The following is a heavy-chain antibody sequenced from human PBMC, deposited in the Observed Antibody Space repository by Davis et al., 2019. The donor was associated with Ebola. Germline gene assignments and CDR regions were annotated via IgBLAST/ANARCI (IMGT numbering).Heavy chain of an antibody. Sequence: PGGSLRLSCAASGFTFASYAMSWVRQAPGQGLEWISNIVGNADTTYYADSVKGRLTISRDNSKNTLYLQVNSLRVEDTAVYYCAKDPGYGDYVEDYWGQGTLVTVSS. CDR2: IVGNADTT. CDR1: GFTFASYA. D-gene: IGHD4-17*01. J-gene: IGHJ4*02. CDR3: AKDPGYGDYVEDY. V-gene: IGHV3-23*01.